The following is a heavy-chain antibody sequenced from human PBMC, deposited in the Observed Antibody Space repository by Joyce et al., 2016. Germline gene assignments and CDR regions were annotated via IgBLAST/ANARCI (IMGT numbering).Heavy chain of an antibody. D-gene: IGHD4-17*01. CDR3: AGVREGKTYGL. Sequence: YNPSVKSRVAISIDTSKNQFSLRLRSVTAADAAVYYCAGVREGKTYGLWGRGTLVTVSS. V-gene: IGHV4-31*02. J-gene: IGHJ2*01.